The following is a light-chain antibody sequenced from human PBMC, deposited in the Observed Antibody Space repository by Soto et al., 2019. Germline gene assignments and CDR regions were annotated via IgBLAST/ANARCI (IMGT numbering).Light chain of an antibody. Sequence: QSALTQPASVSGSPGQLITISCTGTSSDVGSYNLVSWYQQHPGKAPKLMIYEVSKRPSGVTNRFSGSKSGNTASLTISGLQAEDEADYYCCSYTSTNTLYVFGTGTKVTVL. CDR2: EVS. V-gene: IGLV2-23*02. J-gene: IGLJ1*01. CDR1: SSDVGSYNL. CDR3: CSYTSTNTLYV.